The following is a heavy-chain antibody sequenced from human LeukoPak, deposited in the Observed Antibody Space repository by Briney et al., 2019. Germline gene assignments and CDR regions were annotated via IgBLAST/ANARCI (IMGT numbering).Heavy chain of an antibody. Sequence: ASVKVSCKASGYTFTSYGISWVRQAPGQGLEWMGWISAYNGNTNYAQKLQGRVTMTTDTSTSTAYMALRSLRSDDTAVYYCARLGTGTSWNWFDPWGQGTLVTVSS. V-gene: IGHV1-18*01. D-gene: IGHD2-2*01. CDR1: GYTFTSYG. J-gene: IGHJ5*02. CDR3: ARLGTGTSWNWFDP. CDR2: ISAYNGNT.